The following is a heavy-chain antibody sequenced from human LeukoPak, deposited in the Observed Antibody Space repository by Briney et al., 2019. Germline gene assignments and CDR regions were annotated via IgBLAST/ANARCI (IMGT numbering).Heavy chain of an antibody. V-gene: IGHV1-69*13. J-gene: IGHJ5*02. CDR2: IIPIFGTA. CDR3: ATGGYYGSGGTFDP. CDR1: GGTFSSYA. Sequence: GASVKVSCKASGGTFSSYAISWVRQAPGQGLEWMGGIIPIFGTANYAQKFQGRVTITADESTSTAYMELSSLRSEDTAVYYCATGGYYGSGGTFDPWGQGTLVTVSS. D-gene: IGHD3-10*01.